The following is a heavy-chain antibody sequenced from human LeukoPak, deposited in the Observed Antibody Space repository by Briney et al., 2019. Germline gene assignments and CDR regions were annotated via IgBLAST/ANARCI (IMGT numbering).Heavy chain of an antibody. CDR1: GFTFSGSA. CDR3: TRLIAAAKKFDY. D-gene: IGHD6-13*01. CDR2: IRSKANSYAT. V-gene: IGHV3-73*01. Sequence: PGGSLRLSCAASGFTFSGSAMQWVRQASGKGLEWVGRIRSKANSYATAYAASVKGRFTISRDDSKNTAYLQMNSLKTEDTAVYYCTRLIAAAKKFDYWGQGTLVTVSS. J-gene: IGHJ4*02.